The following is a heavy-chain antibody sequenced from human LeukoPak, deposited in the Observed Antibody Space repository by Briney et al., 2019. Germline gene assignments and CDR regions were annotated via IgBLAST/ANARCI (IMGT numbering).Heavy chain of an antibody. V-gene: IGHV1-8*01. Sequence: ASVKVSCKASGYTFTRYEINWVRQATGQGLEWMGWMNPNNGSTDYAQKFQGRVTMTRNTSISTAYMELSSLRSEDTAVYYCARGRAEYYCYYMDVWGKGTTVTVSS. CDR2: MNPNNGST. J-gene: IGHJ6*03. CDR3: ARGRAEYYCYYMDV. CDR1: GYTFTRYE.